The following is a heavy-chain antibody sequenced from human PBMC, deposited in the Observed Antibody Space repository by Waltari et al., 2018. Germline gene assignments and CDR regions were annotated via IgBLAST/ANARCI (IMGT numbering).Heavy chain of an antibody. CDR1: GFIFSNSW. Sequence: DVQLVESGGGLVQPGGSLRLSCVDSGFIFSNSWMHWVRQVPGKGMLWVARINEDGTTTTYADSVRGRFAIYRDNARSTLYLQMNSLRVEDTAIYYCIRDLAGAWGRWGQGTLVTVSS. V-gene: IGHV3-74*03. CDR3: IRDLAGAWGR. D-gene: IGHD1-26*01. CDR2: INEDGTTT. J-gene: IGHJ1*01.